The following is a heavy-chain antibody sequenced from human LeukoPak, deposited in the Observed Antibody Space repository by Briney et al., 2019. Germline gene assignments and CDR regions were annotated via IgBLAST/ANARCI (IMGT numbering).Heavy chain of an antibody. J-gene: IGHJ4*02. CDR3: AREGPTMATITDVRTLQFDY. V-gene: IGHV1-46*01. CDR2: INPSGGST. D-gene: IGHD5-24*01. Sequence: ASVRVPCKASGYTFTSYYMHWVRQAPGQGLEWMGIINPSGGSTSYAQKFQGRVTMTRDTSTSTVYMELSSLRSEDTAVYYCAREGPTMATITDVRTLQFDYWGQGTLVTVSS. CDR1: GYTFTSYY.